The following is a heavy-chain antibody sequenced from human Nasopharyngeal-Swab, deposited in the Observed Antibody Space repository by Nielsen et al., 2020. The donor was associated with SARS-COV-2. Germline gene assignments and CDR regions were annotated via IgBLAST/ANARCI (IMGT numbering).Heavy chain of an antibody. V-gene: IGHV1-3*04. CDR1: GYIFITYA. J-gene: IGHJ4*02. Sequence: ASVKVSCKASGYIFITYAIHWVRQAPGQRLVWMGWINNRNVQTEYSQKFQGRVTITRDTSASTVYMELSSLRSEDTAVYYCARDSGRDWCGQDYWGEGTLVTVSS. D-gene: IGHD3/OR15-3a*01. CDR3: ARDSGRDWCGQDY. CDR2: INNRNVQT.